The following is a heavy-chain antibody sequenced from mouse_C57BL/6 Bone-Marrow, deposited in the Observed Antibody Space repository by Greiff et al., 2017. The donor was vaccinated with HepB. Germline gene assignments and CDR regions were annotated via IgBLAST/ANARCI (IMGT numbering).Heavy chain of an antibody. CDR3: ARPSTGTRFAY. J-gene: IGHJ3*01. V-gene: IGHV5-6*01. CDR2: ISSGGSYT. Sequence: EVKLVESGGDLVKPGGSLKLSCAASGFTFSSYGMSWVRQTPDKRLEWVATISSGGSYTYYPDSVKGRFTISRDNAKNTLYLQMSSLKSEDTAMYYCARPSTGTRFAYGGQGTLVTVSA. CDR1: GFTFSSYG. D-gene: IGHD4-1*02.